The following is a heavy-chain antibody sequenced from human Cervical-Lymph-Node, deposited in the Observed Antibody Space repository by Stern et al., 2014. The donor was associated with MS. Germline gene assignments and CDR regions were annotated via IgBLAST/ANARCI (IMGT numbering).Heavy chain of an antibody. D-gene: IGHD3-22*01. Sequence: VQLVQSGGGVVQPGRSLRLSCAASGFTFSLYDMPWVRQAPGQGLEWVAVISYDGDNKFYTDSVKGRFTISRDSSKSTLYLQLNSLRPEDTAIYYCAKDPRIYDSSGYLDAWGQGTLVTVSS. CDR3: AKDPRIYDSSGYLDA. CDR2: ISYDGDNK. CDR1: GFTFSLYD. J-gene: IGHJ5*02. V-gene: IGHV3-30*18.